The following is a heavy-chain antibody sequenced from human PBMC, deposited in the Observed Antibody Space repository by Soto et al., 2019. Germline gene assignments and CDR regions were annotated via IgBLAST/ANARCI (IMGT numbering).Heavy chain of an antibody. CDR1: GGSISSYY. Sequence: QVQLQESGPGLVKPSETLSLTCTVSGGSISSYYWSWIRQPPGKGLEWIGYIYYSGSTNYNPSLKSRVTISVDTSKNQFYLKLSSVTPADTAVYYCARVVRGATDFYFDYWGQGTLVTLSS. D-gene: IGHD1-26*01. V-gene: IGHV4-59*01. J-gene: IGHJ4*02. CDR2: IYYSGST. CDR3: ARVVRGATDFYFDY.